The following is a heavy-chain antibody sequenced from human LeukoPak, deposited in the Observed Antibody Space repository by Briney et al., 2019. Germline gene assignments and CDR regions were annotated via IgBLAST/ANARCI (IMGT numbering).Heavy chain of an antibody. J-gene: IGHJ4*02. CDR2: IYYSGST. D-gene: IGHD2-15*01. V-gene: IGHV4-39*01. CDR3: ARRAPGVGAATYYFDY. CDR1: GGSISSSSYY. Sequence: PSETLSLTCTVSGGSISSSSYYWGWIRQPPGKGLEWIGSIYYSGSTYYNPSLKSRVTISVDTSKNQFSLKLSSVTAADTAVYYCARRAPGVGAATYYFDYWGQGTLVTVSS.